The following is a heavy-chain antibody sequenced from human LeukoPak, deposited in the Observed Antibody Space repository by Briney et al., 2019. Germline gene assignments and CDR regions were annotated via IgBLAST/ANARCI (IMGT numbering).Heavy chain of an antibody. CDR1: GYTFTSYY. Sequence: GASVKVSCKASGYTFTSYYMHWVRQAPGQGLEWMGIINPSGGSTSYAQKFQGRVTMTRDMSTSTVYMELSSLRSEDTAVYYCAREAVTHAFDIWGQGTMVTVSS. CDR3: AREAVTHAFDI. D-gene: IGHD4-23*01. J-gene: IGHJ3*02. CDR2: INPSGGST. V-gene: IGHV1-46*01.